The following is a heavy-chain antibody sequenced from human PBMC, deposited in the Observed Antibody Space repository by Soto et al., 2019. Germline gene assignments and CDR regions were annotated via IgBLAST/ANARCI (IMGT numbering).Heavy chain of an antibody. J-gene: IGHJ6*02. D-gene: IGHD6-13*01. Sequence: EVSCKASGGTFSRNTISWVRQMPGKGLEWMGIIYPGDSDTRYSPSFQGQVTISADKSISTAYLQWRSLKASDTAMYYCARHHGSPGSYFGMDVWGQGTTVTVSS. CDR3: ARHHGSPGSYFGMDV. CDR1: GGTFSRNT. V-gene: IGHV5-51*01. CDR2: IYPGDSDT.